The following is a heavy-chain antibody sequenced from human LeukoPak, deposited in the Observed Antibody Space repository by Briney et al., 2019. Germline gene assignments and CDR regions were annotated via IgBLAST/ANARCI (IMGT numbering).Heavy chain of an antibody. V-gene: IGHV1-46*01. Sequence: ASVKVSCKASGYTFTSYYMHWVRRAPGQGLEWMGIINPSGGSTSYAQKFQGRVTMTRDMSTSTVYMELSSLRSEDTAVYYCARGTPKINYYYYMDVWGKGTTVTVSS. CDR1: GYTFTSYY. CDR2: INPSGGST. CDR3: ARGTPKINYYYYMDV. D-gene: IGHD2-15*01. J-gene: IGHJ6*03.